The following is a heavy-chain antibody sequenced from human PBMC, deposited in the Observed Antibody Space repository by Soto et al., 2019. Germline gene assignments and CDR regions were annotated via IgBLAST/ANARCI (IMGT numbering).Heavy chain of an antibody. CDR3: ARRRYCSGGSCFWFDP. J-gene: IGHJ5*02. Sequence: QVQLVQSGAEVKKPGSSVKVSCKASGGTFSSYAISWVRQAPGQGLEWMGGIIPIFGTANYAQKFQGRVTITXXEXTXXAYRGLSSLRSEDTAVDYCARRRYCSGGSCFWFDPWGQGNLVTVS. CDR1: GGTFSSYA. CDR2: IIPIFGTA. V-gene: IGHV1-69*05. D-gene: IGHD2-15*01.